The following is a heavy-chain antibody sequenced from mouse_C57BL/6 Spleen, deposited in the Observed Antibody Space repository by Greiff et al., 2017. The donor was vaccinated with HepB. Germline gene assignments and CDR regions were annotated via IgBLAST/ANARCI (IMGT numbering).Heavy chain of an antibody. CDR3: ATDDYDRFAY. CDR1: GFTFSDYG. V-gene: IGHV5-17*01. J-gene: IGHJ3*01. CDR2: ISSGSSTI. D-gene: IGHD2-4*01. Sequence: EVQLVESGGGLVKPGGSLKLSCAASGFTFSDYGMHWVRQAPEKGLEWVAYISSGSSTIYYADTVKGRFTIPRDNAKNTLFLQMTSLRSEDTAMYYCATDDYDRFAYWGQGTLVTVSA.